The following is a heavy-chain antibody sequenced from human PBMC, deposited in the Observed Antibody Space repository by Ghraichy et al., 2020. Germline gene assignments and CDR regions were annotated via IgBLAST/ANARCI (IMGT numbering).Heavy chain of an antibody. V-gene: IGHV1-18*01. D-gene: IGHD3-10*01. CDR1: GYTFTSYG. Sequence: SVKVSCKASGYTFTSYGISWVRQAPGQGLEWMGWISAYNGNTNYAQKLQGRVTMTTDTSTSTAYMELRSLRSDDTAVYYCARESEPVLLWFGELLYYGMDVWGQGTTVTVSS. J-gene: IGHJ6*02. CDR2: ISAYNGNT. CDR3: ARESEPVLLWFGELLYYGMDV.